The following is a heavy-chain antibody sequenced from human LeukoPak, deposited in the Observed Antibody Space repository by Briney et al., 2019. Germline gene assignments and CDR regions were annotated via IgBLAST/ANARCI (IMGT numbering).Heavy chain of an antibody. J-gene: IGHJ4*02. CDR3: ARVNDFWSDSLDY. CDR2: INPNSGGT. Sequence: VASVKVSCKASGYTFTGYYMHWVRQAPGQGLEWMGRINPNSGGTNYAQKFQGRVTMTRDTSISTAYMELSRLRSDDTAVYYCARVNDFWSDSLDYWGQGTLVTVSS. CDR1: GYTFTGYY. D-gene: IGHD3-3*01. V-gene: IGHV1-2*06.